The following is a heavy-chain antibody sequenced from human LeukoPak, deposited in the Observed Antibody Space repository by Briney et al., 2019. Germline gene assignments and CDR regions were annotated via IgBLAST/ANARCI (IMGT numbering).Heavy chain of an antibody. CDR2: IYSGGST. CDR1: GVTVSSNY. D-gene: IGHD6-13*01. Sequence: GGSLRLSCAASGVTVSSNYMSWVRQAPGKGLEWGSVIYSGGSTYYSDSVTGRFTISRDNSKNTLYLQMKSLRAEDTALYYCARGDKQLVFERRKGGFDPWGQGTLVTVSS. V-gene: IGHV3-53*01. CDR3: ARGDKQLVFERRKGGFDP. J-gene: IGHJ5*02.